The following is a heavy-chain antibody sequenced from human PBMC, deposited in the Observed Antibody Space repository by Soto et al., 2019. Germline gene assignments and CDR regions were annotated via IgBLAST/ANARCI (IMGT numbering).Heavy chain of an antibody. CDR1: GFTFTSYA. D-gene: IGHD3-16*01. J-gene: IGHJ4*02. V-gene: IGHV3-23*01. CDR3: ANVRGL. CDR2: ISGGSGDST. Sequence: EVQLLESGGGKVQPGGSLRLSCAASGFTFTSYAMNWVRQAPGKGLEWVSAISGGSGDSTYYADSVKGRFTISRDNSKDTMYMQMNSLRAEDTAVYYCANVRGLGGQGTLVTVSS.